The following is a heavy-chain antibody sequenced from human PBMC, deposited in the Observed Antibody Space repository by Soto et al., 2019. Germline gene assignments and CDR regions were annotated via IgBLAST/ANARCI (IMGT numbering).Heavy chain of an antibody. Sequence: EVQLVESGGGLVQPGGSLRLSCAASGFTFSNYWMHWVRQAPGKGLVWVSRIKNDGSSTDYADSVRGRFTISRDNAKNSLYLQMNSLRAEDTDVYYCARRETTVENGFDIWGQGTRVTVSS. CDR2: IKNDGSST. V-gene: IGHV3-74*01. J-gene: IGHJ3*02. CDR1: GFTFSNYW. CDR3: ARRETTVENGFDI. D-gene: IGHD4-17*01.